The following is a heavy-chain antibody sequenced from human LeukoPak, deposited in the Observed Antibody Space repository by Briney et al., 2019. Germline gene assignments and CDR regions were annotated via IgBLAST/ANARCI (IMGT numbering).Heavy chain of an antibody. J-gene: IGHJ4*02. D-gene: IGHD2-15*01. CDR3: ARDLSSGGSYYFDY. V-gene: IGHV3-30*02. Sequence: GGSLRLSCAASGFTFSSYGMHWVRQAPGKGLEWVAYDGSNKYYADSVKGRFTISRDNSKNTLYLQMNSLRAEDTAVYYCARDLSSGGSYYFDYWGQGTLVTVSS. CDR1: GFTFSSYG. CDR2: YDGSNK.